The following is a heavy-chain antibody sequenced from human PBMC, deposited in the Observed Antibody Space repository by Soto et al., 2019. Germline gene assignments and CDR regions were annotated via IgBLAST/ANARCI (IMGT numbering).Heavy chain of an antibody. CDR3: ASRDGYNYGFDY. CDR1: GGTFSSYA. J-gene: IGHJ4*02. Sequence: RASVKVSCKASGGTFSSYAISWVRQAPGQGLEWMGGIIPIFGTANYAQKFQGRVTITADESTSTAYMELSSLRSEDTAVYYCASRDGYNYGFDYWGQGTLVTVSS. D-gene: IGHD5-12*01. CDR2: IIPIFGTA. V-gene: IGHV1-69*13.